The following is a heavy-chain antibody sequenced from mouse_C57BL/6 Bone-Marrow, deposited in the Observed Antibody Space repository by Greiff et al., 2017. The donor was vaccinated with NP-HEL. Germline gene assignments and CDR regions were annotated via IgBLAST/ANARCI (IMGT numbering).Heavy chain of an antibody. J-gene: IGHJ4*01. D-gene: IGHD2-4*01. Sequence: QVQLKQSGAELVKPGASVKLSCKASGYTFTSYWMQWVKQRPGQGLEWIGEIDPSDSYTNYNQKFKGKATLTVDTSSSTAYMQLSSLTSEDSAVYYCAREGGYDYGGAYAMDYWGQGTSVTVSS. CDR3: AREGGYDYGGAYAMDY. CDR1: GYTFTSYW. CDR2: IDPSDSYT. V-gene: IGHV1-50*01.